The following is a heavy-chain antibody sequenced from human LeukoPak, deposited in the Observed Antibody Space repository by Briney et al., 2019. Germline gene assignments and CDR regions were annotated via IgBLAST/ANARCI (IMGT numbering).Heavy chain of an antibody. V-gene: IGHV3-53*01. Sequence: TGGSLRLSCAASGFTVSSNYMSWVRQAPGKGLEWVSVIYSGGSTYYADSVKGRFTISRDNSKSTLYIQMNSLRADDTAVYYCSKDYTDLVVVPAALLDSWGQGTLVTVSS. D-gene: IGHD2-2*02. CDR1: GFTVSSNY. CDR3: SKDYTDLVVVPAALLDS. J-gene: IGHJ4*02. CDR2: IYSGGST.